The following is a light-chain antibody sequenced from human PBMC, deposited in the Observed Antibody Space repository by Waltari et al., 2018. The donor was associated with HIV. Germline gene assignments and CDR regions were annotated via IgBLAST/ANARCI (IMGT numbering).Light chain of an antibody. Sequence: QSAPTHPPSASGSHGQSVPISCTGTSSDIGGYNYVSWYQQYPGKAPKVMIHEVNKRPSGVPDRFSGSKSGTTASRTVSGLQAEDEADYYCTSYGGINNYVVFGGGT. V-gene: IGLV2-8*01. J-gene: IGLJ2*01. CDR3: TSYGGINNYVV. CDR1: SSDIGGYNY. CDR2: EVN.